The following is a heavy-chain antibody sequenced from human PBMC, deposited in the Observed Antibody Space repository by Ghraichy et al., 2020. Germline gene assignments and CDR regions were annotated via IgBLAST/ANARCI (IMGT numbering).Heavy chain of an antibody. D-gene: IGHD1-14*01. J-gene: IGHJ6*02. V-gene: IGHV4-59*01. CDR1: GGSISSYY. CDR2: IYYSGST. Sequence: SETLSLTCTVSGGSISSYYWSWIRQPPGKGLEWIGYIYYSGSTNYNPSLKSRVTISVDTSKNQFSLKLSSVTAADTAVYYCARSELRHYGMDVWGQGTTVTVSS. CDR3: ARSELRHYGMDV.